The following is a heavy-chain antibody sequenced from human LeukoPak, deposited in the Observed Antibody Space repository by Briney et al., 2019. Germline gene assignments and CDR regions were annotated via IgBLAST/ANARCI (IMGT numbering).Heavy chain of an antibody. J-gene: IGHJ6*03. CDR3: ARDPNYMDV. V-gene: IGHV3-48*01. CDR2: ISGSSSTI. Sequence: GGSLRLSCAASGFTFSSYEMNWVRQAPGKGLEWVSYISGSSSTIYYADSVKGRFTISRDNAKNSLYLQMNSLRAEDTAVYYCARDPNYMDVWGKGTTVTVSS. CDR1: GFTFSSYE.